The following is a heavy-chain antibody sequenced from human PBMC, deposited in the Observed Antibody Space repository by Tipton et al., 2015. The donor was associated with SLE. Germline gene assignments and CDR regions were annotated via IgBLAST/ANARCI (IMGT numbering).Heavy chain of an antibody. CDR1: GFTFSSYAM. Sequence: SLRLSCAASGFTFSSYAMSWVRQPPGKGLEWIGEIYHSGSTNYNPSLKSRVTISVDKSKNQFSLKLSSVTAADTAVYYCARVPPTSTVTTLGDDYWGQGTLVTVSS. V-gene: IGHV4-4*02. J-gene: IGHJ4*02. CDR2: IYHSGST. D-gene: IGHD4-11*01. CDR3: ARVPPTSTVTTLGDDY.